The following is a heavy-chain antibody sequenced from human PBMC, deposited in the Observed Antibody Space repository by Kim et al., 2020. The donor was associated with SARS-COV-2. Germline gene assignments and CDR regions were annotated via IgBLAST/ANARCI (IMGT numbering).Heavy chain of an antibody. CDR1: GFTFGNYW. D-gene: IGHD3-22*01. Sequence: GGSLRLSCAASGFTFGNYWMTWVRQAPGKGLEWVANIKQDGSAKNYVDSVKGRFTISRDNAKNSLYLQMNSLRAEDTAVYYCASHYYDSSGFYFFDYWGQGTLVTVSS. CDR2: IKQDGSAK. CDR3: ASHYYDSSGFYFFDY. J-gene: IGHJ4*02. V-gene: IGHV3-7*01.